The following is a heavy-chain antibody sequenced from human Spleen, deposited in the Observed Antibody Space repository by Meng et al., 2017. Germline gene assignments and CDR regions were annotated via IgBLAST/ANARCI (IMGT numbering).Heavy chain of an antibody. D-gene: IGHD6-19*01. CDR3: ARMIYSSGWYYFDY. J-gene: IGHJ4*02. V-gene: IGHV1-8*03. CDR2: MNPNSGNT. CDR1: GYTFTSYD. Sequence: ASVKVSCKASGYTFTSYDINWVRQATGQGLEWMGWMNPNSGNTGYAQKFQGRVTITRNTSISTAYMELSSLRSEDTAVYYCARMIYSSGWYYFDYWGQGTLVTVSS.